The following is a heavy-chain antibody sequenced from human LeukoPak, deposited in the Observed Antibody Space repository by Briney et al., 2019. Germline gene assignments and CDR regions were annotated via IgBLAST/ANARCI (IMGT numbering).Heavy chain of an antibody. J-gene: IGHJ4*02. V-gene: IGHV4-59*08. D-gene: IGHD1-26*01. CDR3: ARHRERGHSDY. CDR2: IYYSGST. CDR1: GGSISSYY. Sequence: PSETLSLTCTGSGGSISSYYWSWIRQPPGKGLEWIGYIYYSGSTNYNPSLKSRVTISVDTSKNQFSLKLSSVTAADTAVYYCARHRERGHSDYWGQGTLVTVSS.